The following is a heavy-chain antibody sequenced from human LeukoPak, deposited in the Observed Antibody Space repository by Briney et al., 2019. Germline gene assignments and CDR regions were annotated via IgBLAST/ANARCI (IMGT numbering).Heavy chain of an antibody. CDR3: ARDGYYDSSDHFDY. Sequence: GGSLRLSCAASGFTFSSYEMNWVRQAPGKGLEWVSYISSSGSTIYYADSVKGRFTISRDNAKNSLYLQMNSLRAEDTAVYYCARDGYYDSSDHFDYWGQGTLVTVSS. V-gene: IGHV3-48*03. CDR1: GFTFSSYE. J-gene: IGHJ4*02. CDR2: ISSSGSTI. D-gene: IGHD3-22*01.